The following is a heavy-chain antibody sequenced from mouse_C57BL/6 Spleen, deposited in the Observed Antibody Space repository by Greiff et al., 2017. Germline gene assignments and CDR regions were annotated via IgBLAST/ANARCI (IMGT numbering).Heavy chain of an antibody. CDR2: IYPGNSDT. CDR3: TRSGYYCGSSSYAMDY. J-gene: IGHJ4*01. Sequence: DVKLQESGTVLARPGASVKMSCKTSGYTFTSYWMNWVKQRPGQGLEWIGAIYPGNSDTSYNQKFKGKAKLTEVTSASTAYMELSRQANEDSAVYYCTRSGYYCGSSSYAMDYGGQGTAVTVSS. V-gene: IGHV1-5*01. CDR1: GYTFTSYW. D-gene: IGHD1-1*01.